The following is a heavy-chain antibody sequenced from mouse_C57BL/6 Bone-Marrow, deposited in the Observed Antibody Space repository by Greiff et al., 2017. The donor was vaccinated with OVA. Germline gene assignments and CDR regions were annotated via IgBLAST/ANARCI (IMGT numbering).Heavy chain of an antibody. Sequence: VQLQQSGAELVRPGASVKLSCTASGFNIKDDYMHWVKQRPEQGLEWIGWIDPENGDTEYASKFQGKATITADTSSNTAYLQLSSLTSEDTAVDYSTHYYGSRWYFDVWGTGTTVTVSS. CDR2: IDPENGDT. D-gene: IGHD1-1*01. J-gene: IGHJ1*03. V-gene: IGHV14-4*01. CDR3: THYYGSRWYFDV. CDR1: GFNIKDDY.